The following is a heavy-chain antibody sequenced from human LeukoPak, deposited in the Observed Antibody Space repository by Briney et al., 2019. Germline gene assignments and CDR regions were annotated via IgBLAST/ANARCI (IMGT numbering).Heavy chain of an antibody. CDR1: GGTFSSYA. CDR3: ARDYSTYSSSWYAWFDP. J-gene: IGHJ5*02. V-gene: IGHV7-4-1*02. D-gene: IGHD6-13*01. CDR2: INTNTGNP. Sequence: GASVKVSCKASGGTFSSYAISWVRQAPGQGLEWMGWINTNTGNPTYAQGFTGRFVFSLDTSVSTAYLQISSLKAEDTVVYYCARDYSTYSSSWYAWFDPWGQGTLVTVSS.